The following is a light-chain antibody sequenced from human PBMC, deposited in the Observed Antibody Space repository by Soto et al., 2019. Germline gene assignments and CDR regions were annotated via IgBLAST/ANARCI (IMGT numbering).Light chain of an antibody. V-gene: IGKV1-9*01. Sequence: DIQLTQSPSFLSASVGDRVTITCRASQAISGSLAWYQQKAGKAPKLLIYAASTLQSGVPSRFSGSGSGTDFTLTISSLLPEDFATYYCQQLHSYPLTCGGGTKVEIK. CDR1: QAISGS. J-gene: IGKJ4*01. CDR3: QQLHSYPLT. CDR2: AAS.